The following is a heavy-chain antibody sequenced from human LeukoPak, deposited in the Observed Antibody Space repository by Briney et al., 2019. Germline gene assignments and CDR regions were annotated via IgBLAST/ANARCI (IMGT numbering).Heavy chain of an antibody. Sequence: GGSLRLSCAASGFTFSSYGMHWVRQAPGTGLEWVAVIWYDGSNKYYADSVKSRFTISRDNSKNTLYLQMNSPRAEDTAVYYCAATFRIRGTTYYYWGQGTLVTVSS. V-gene: IGHV3-33*01. CDR2: IWYDGSNK. J-gene: IGHJ4*02. CDR1: GFTFSSYG. CDR3: AATFRIRGTTYYY. D-gene: IGHD1-20*01.